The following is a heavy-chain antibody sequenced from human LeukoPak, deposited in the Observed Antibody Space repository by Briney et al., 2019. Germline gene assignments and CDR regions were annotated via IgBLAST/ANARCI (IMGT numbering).Heavy chain of an antibody. V-gene: IGHV3-21*01. Sequence: GGSLRLSCRASGFSITSYGMNWVRQAPGKGLEWVSCISTTYSDIYYADSVKGRFTMSRDNANNSLYLQMDSLTVGDTAVYYCARDPSSDRFQYFDQWGQGVLVTVSS. CDR3: ARDPSSDRFQYFDQ. D-gene: IGHD6-19*01. J-gene: IGHJ4*02. CDR2: ISTTYSDI. CDR1: GFSITSYG.